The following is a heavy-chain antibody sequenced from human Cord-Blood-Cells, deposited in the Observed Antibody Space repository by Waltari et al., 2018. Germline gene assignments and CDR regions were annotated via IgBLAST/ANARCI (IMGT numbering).Heavy chain of an antibody. D-gene: IGHD1-20*01. V-gene: IGHV5-51*01. Sequence: EVQLVQSGAEVKKPGESLKISSKGSEYSFTSQWIGWVRQLLGKGLEWMGIIYPGDSDTRYSPSFQGQVTISADKSISTAYLQWSSLKASDTAMYYCARRKVTGTSGWYFDLWGRGTLVTVSS. CDR3: ARRKVTGTSGWYFDL. J-gene: IGHJ2*01. CDR2: IYPGDSDT. CDR1: EYSFTSQW.